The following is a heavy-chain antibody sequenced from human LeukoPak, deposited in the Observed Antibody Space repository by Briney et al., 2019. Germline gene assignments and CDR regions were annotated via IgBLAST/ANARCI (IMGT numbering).Heavy chain of an antibody. Sequence: GGSLRLSCAASGFTFSTYAMSWVRQAPGKGLEWVSGVTSGGDTTYYADSVKGRFTISRDNSKNTVSLHMNSLRAEDTAVYYCAKVAPLGSSWYAFNYWGQGTLVTASS. J-gene: IGHJ4*02. V-gene: IGHV3-23*01. CDR3: AKVAPLGSSWYAFNY. CDR1: GFTFSTYA. CDR2: VTSGGDTT. D-gene: IGHD6-13*01.